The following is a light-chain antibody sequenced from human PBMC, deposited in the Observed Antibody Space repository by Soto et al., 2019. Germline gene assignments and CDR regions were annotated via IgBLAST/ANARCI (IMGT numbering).Light chain of an antibody. V-gene: IGKV3-15*01. J-gene: IGKJ1*01. Sequence: EIVMTQSPATLSVSPGEGATISCRASQSVCSKLAWYQQKPGQAPRLLIYGASTRSARIPARFSGSGSGKEFTLNFSSLKSENSAFYYCQQYIIWLWTFGQGTKVEIK. CDR1: QSVCSK. CDR2: GAS. CDR3: QQYIIWLWT.